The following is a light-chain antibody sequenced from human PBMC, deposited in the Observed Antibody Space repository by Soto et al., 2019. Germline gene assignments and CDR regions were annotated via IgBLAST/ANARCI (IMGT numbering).Light chain of an antibody. CDR1: NIGSKS. V-gene: IGLV3-21*04. CDR2: YDS. J-gene: IGLJ2*01. CDR3: QVWDSSSDHVG. Sequence: SYELTQPPSVSVAPGKTARITCGGNNIGSKSVHWYQQKPGQAPVLVIYYDSDRPSGIPERFSGSNSGNTATLTIGRVEAGDEADYYCQVWDSSSDHVGFGGGTKLTVL.